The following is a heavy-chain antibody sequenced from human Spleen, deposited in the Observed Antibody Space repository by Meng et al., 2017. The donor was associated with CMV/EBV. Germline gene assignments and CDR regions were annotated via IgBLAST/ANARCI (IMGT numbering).Heavy chain of an antibody. CDR1: GGSIRSYY. Sequence: QGHVQQWGAGLLKHSETLSLPFTVSGGSIRSYYRSWIRQPAGKGLEWIGRIYTSGSTNYNPSLKSRVTMSVDTSKNQFSLKLSSVTAADTAVYYCAREGSYGDFDYWGQGTLVTVSS. D-gene: IGHD5-18*01. CDR2: IYTSGST. J-gene: IGHJ4*02. V-gene: IGHV4-59*10. CDR3: AREGSYGDFDY.